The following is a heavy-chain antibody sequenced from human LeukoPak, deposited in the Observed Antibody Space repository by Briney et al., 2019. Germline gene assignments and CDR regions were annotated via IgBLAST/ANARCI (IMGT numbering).Heavy chain of an antibody. J-gene: IGHJ4*02. Sequence: GGSLRLSCAASGFTFSSYEMSWVRQAPGKGLEWVSYTSTSGSGIYYADSVKGRFTISRDNAKNSLYLQINSLRVEDTAVYYCAKGRAFDYWGQGTLVTVSS. CDR1: GFTFSSYE. CDR3: AKGRAFDY. CDR2: TSTSGSGI. V-gene: IGHV3-48*03.